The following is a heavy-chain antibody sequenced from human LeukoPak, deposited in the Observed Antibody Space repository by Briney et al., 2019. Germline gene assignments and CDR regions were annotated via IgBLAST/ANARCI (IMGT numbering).Heavy chain of an antibody. CDR2: IPYDGSNK. Sequence: GGSLRLSCAASAFTFNSCGMHWVRQAPGQGLEWVTFIPYDGSNKYYADSVKGRFTISRSNSKNTLYLQMNRLRAEDTALYYCARGGYYYDSRGYYVFDYWGQGTLVTVSS. J-gene: IGHJ4*02. V-gene: IGHV3-30*02. D-gene: IGHD3-22*01. CDR3: ARGGYYYDSRGYYVFDY. CDR1: AFTFNSCG.